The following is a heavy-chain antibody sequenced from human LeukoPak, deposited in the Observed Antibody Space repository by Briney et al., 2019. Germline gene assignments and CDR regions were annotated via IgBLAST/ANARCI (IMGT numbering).Heavy chain of an antibody. V-gene: IGHV3-11*04. J-gene: IGHJ6*03. Sequence: GGSLRLSCAASGFTFSDYYMSWIRQAPGKGLEWVSYISSSGSTIYYADSVKGRFTISRDNSKNTLYLQMNSLRAEDTALYYCAKGNGNYYYYMDVWGKGATVTVSS. CDR3: AKGNGNYYYYMDV. CDR2: ISSSGSTI. D-gene: IGHD1-1*01. CDR1: GFTFSDYY.